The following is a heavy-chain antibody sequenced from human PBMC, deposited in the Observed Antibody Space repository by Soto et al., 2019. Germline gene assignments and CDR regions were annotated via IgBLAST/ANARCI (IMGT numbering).Heavy chain of an antibody. V-gene: IGHV1-69*01. D-gene: IGHD6-6*01. CDR3: ARGEAARHLIKHSCSMDV. Sequence: QVQLVQSGAEVKKPGSSVKVSCKASGGTFSSYAISWVRQAPGQGLEWMGGIIPIFGTANYAQKFQGRVTITADESTSTAYMELSSLRSEDTAVYYCARGEAARHLIKHSCSMDVWGQWTTVTVSS. CDR1: GGTFSSYA. CDR2: IIPIFGTA. J-gene: IGHJ6*02.